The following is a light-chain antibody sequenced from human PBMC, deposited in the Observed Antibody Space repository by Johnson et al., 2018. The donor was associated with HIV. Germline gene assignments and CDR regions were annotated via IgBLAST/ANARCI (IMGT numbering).Light chain of an antibody. J-gene: IGLJ1*01. V-gene: IGLV1-51*01. CDR1: SSNIANIY. Sequence: QSVLTQPPSVSAAPGQKVTISCSGSSSNIANIYVSWYQQLPGTAPKLLIYDNNNRPSGIPDRFSGSKSGTSATLGITGLPTGDEADYYCGTWDSSLSAGGVFGTGTKVTVL. CDR3: GTWDSSLSAGGV. CDR2: DNN.